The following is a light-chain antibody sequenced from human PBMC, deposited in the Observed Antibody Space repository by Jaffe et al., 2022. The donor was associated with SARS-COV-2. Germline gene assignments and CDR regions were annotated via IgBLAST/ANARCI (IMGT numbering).Light chain of an antibody. J-gene: IGKJ2*01. V-gene: IGKV3-15*01. Sequence: EIVMTQSPATLSVSPGERATLSCRASQSVTSNLAWYQQKPGQAPRLLISGASTRATGIPASFSGSGSGTEFTLTISSLQSEDFAVYYCHQYNNWPYTFGQGTKLEI. CDR2: GAS. CDR1: QSVTSN. CDR3: HQYNNWPYT.